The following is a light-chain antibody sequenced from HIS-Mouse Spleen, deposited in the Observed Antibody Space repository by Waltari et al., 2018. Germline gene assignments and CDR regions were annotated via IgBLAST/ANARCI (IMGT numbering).Light chain of an antibody. CDR1: QSISSW. V-gene: IGKV1-5*03. CDR3: QQWGT. Sequence: DIQMTQSPSTLSASVGDRVTLTCRASQSISSWLAWYQQKPGKAPKLLIYKASSLESGVPSRFSGSGSGTEFTLTISSLQPDDFATYYCQQWGTFGQGTKVEIK. J-gene: IGKJ1*01. CDR2: KAS.